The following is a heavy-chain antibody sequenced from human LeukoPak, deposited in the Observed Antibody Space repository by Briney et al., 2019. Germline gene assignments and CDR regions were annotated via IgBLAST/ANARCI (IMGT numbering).Heavy chain of an antibody. CDR1: GFTFSSYA. CDR2: ISGSGGST. J-gene: IGHJ1*01. D-gene: IGHD4-17*01. V-gene: IGHV3-23*01. CDR3: AKSGGMTTVTHPRYFQH. Sequence: GGSLRLSCAASGFTFSSYAMSWVRQAPGKGLEWASAISGSGGSTYYADSVKGRFTISRDNSKNTLYLQMNSLRAEDTAVYYCAKSGGMTTVTHPRYFQHWGQGTLVTVSS.